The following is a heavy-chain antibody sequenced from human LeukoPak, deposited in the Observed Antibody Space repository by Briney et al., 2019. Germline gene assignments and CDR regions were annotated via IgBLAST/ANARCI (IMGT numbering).Heavy chain of an antibody. CDR2: ISSSSSYI. V-gene: IGHV3-21*01. CDR3: ARVTRSPFGWFDP. D-gene: IGHD2-21*02. Sequence: GGSLRLSCAASGFTFSSYSMNWVRQAPGKGLEWVSSISSSSSYIYYTDSVKGRFTISRDNAKNSLYLQMNSLRVEDTAVYYCARVTRSPFGWFDPWGQGTLVTVSS. J-gene: IGHJ5*02. CDR1: GFTFSSYS.